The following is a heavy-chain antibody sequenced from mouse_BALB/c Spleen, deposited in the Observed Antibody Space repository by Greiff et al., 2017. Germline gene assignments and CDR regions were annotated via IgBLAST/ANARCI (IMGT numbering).Heavy chain of an antibody. D-gene: IGHD1-1*01. V-gene: IGHV5-4*02. CDR3: ARATTVVRGDWFAY. Sequence: EVKLMESGGGLVKPGGSLKLSCAASGFTFSDYYMYWVRQTPEKRLEWVATISDGGSYTYYPDSVKGRFTISRDNAKNNLYLQMSSLKSEDTAMYYCARATTVVRGDWFAYWGQGTLVTVSA. CDR1: GFTFSDYY. CDR2: ISDGGSYT. J-gene: IGHJ3*01.